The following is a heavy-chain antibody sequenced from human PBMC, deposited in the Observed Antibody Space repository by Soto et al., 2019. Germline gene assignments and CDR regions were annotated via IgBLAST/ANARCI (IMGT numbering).Heavy chain of an antibody. CDR1: GGSFSGYY. J-gene: IGHJ6*02. V-gene: IGHV4-34*01. CDR3: ARGAFTFGGVIVILYYYYGMDV. CDR2: INHSGST. D-gene: IGHD3-16*02. Sequence: PSETLSLTCAVYGGSFSGYYWSWIRQPPGKGLEWIGEINHSGSTNYNPSLKSRVTISVDTSKNQFSLKLSSVTAADTAVYYCARGAFTFGGVIVILYYYYGMDVWGQGTKVTVSS.